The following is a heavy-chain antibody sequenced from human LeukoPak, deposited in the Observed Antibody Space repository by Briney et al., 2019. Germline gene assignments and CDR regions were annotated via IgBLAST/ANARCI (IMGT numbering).Heavy chain of an antibody. CDR2: IYYSGST. CDR3: ARHDRVAEDWFDP. CDR1: GGSISSFY. J-gene: IGHJ5*02. V-gene: IGHV4-59*08. Sequence: SETLSLTCTVSGGSISSFYWSWIRQPPGKGLEWIGYIYYSGSTNYNPSLKSRITISVDTSKNQFSLKLSSVTAADTAVYYCARHDRVAEDWFDPWGQGTLVTVSS. D-gene: IGHD6-19*01.